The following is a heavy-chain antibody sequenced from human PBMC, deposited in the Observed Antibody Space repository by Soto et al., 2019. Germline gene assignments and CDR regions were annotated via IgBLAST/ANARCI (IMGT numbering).Heavy chain of an antibody. J-gene: IGHJ6*02. CDR2: ISYDGSNK. CDR1: GFTFSSYG. CDR3: ASYVRSCGGYGMDV. D-gene: IGHD1-26*01. V-gene: IGHV3-30*03. Sequence: QVQLVESGGGVVQPGRSLRLSCAASGFTFSSYGMHWVRQAPGKGLEWVAVISYDGSNKYYADSVKGRFTISRDNSKNTRYLQMNSLRAEDAAVYDCASYVRSCGGYGMDVWGQGTTVTVSS.